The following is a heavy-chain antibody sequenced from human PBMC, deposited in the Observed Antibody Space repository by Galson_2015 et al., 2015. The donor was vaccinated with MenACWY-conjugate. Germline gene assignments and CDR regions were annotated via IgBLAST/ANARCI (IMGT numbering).Heavy chain of an antibody. V-gene: IGHV3-33*08. D-gene: IGHD2/OR15-2a*01. CDR3: VRDRSMAYFDY. CDR1: GFPFSTYS. Sequence: LRLSCAASGFPFSTYSMNWVRQAPGKGLEWVAVIWYDGSNKYYADSVKGRFTFSRDNSRNTLFLQMNSLRAEDTAVYYCVRDRSMAYFDYWGQGALVIVSS. J-gene: IGHJ4*02. CDR2: IWYDGSNK.